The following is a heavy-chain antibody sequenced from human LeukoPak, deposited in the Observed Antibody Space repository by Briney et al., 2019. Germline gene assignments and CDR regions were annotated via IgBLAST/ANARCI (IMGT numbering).Heavy chain of an antibody. CDR3: ARRYWESGSYCGGFDY. J-gene: IGHJ4*02. Sequence: SETLSLTCTVSGGSISSSGYYWGWIRQPPGKGLEWIVSIYYSGSTYYNPSLKSRVTISVDKSKNQFSLKLNSVTAADTAVYYCARRYWESGSYCGGFDYWGQGTLVTVSS. CDR1: GGSISSSGYY. V-gene: IGHV4-39*01. CDR2: IYYSGST. D-gene: IGHD1-26*01.